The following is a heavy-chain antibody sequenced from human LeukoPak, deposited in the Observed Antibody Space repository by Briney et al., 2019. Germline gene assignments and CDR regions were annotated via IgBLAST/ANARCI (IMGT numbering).Heavy chain of an antibody. J-gene: IGHJ4*02. CDR3: ARASADPYYYDSSGYYPDY. D-gene: IGHD3-22*01. CDR2: INHSGST. Sequence: SETLSLTCAVYGGSFSGYYWSWIRQPPGKGLEWIGEINHSGSTNYNPSLKSRVTISVDTSKNQFSLKLSSVTAADTAVYYCARASADPYYYDSSGYYPDYWGQGTLVTVSS. CDR1: GGSFSGYY. V-gene: IGHV4-34*01.